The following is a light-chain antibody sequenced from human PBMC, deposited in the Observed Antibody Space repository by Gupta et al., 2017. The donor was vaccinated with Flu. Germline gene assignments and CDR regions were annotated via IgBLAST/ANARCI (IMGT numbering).Light chain of an antibody. V-gene: IGLV1-44*01. J-gene: IGLJ3*02. CDR2: SIT. CDR1: SSNMGSNT. CDR3: AEWDDIRNGRV. Sequence: RVTISCAGSSSNMGSNTVNWYRQLPGTAPKLLSYSITQRPSGVPDRFSGSKSGTSASLSISGLQTEDAADYYCAEWDDIRNGRVFGGGTKLTVL.